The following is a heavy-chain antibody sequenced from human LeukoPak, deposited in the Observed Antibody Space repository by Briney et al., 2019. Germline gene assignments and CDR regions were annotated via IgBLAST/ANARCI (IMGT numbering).Heavy chain of an antibody. CDR1: GFTFSSYS. J-gene: IGHJ4*02. CDR2: ITGSSSTI. CDR3: ARGAVARAYFDF. D-gene: IGHD5-12*01. Sequence: GGSLRLPCAASGFTFSSYSMNWVRQAPGKWLEWVSYITGSSSTIYYADSVKGRFTISRDNAKNSLYLQLNGLRDEDTAVYYCARGAVARAYFDFWGQGTLVTVSS. V-gene: IGHV3-48*02.